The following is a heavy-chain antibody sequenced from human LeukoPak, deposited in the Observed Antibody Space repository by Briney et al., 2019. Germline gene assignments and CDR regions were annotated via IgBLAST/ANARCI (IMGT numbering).Heavy chain of an antibody. CDR3: ARLKDGLAAASQ. D-gene: IGHD6-13*01. CDR2: IYYSGST. J-gene: IGHJ3*01. CDR1: GGSISSSSYY. Sequence: PSETLSLTCTVSGGSISSSSYYWGWIRQPPGKGLEWIGSIYYSGSTYYNPSFKSRVTISVDTSKNQFSLKLSSVTAADTAVYYCARLKDGLAAASQWGQGTMVTVSS. V-gene: IGHV4-39*01.